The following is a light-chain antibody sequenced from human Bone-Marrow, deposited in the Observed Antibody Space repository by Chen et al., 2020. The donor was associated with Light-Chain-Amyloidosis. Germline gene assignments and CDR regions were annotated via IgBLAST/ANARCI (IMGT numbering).Light chain of an antibody. CDR2: AAS. Sequence: DIQMTQSPSSLSASVGYRVTITCRASQSISSYLNWYQQKPVKAPKLLIYAASSLQSGVPSRFSGSGSGTEFTLTSSSLQPEDFATYYCQQSYSTPKTFGQGTKLEIK. V-gene: IGKV1-39*01. CDR3: QQSYSTPKT. J-gene: IGKJ2*01. CDR1: QSISSY.